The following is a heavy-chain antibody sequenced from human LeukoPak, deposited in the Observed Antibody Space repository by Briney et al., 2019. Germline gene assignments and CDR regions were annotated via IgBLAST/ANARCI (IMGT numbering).Heavy chain of an antibody. V-gene: IGHV5-51*01. CDR3: ARSSRLHSFDY. CDR2: IYPRDSDT. D-gene: IGHD2-2*01. Sequence: GESLKISCKDSGDSFTYFWIGWVRQMPGKGLEWMGIIYPRDSDTRYSPSFQGQVTLSADKSITTAYLQWSSLKASDTAIYYCARSSRLHSFDYWGQGTLVTVSS. CDR1: GDSFTYFW. J-gene: IGHJ4*02.